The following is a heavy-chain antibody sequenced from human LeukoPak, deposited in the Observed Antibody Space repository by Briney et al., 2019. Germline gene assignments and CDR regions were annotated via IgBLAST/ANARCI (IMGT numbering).Heavy chain of an antibody. Sequence: GGSLRLSCAASGFTFSSYAMSWVRQAPGKGLEWVSAISGSGGSTYYADSVKGRLTISRDNSKNTLYLQMNSLRAEDTAVYYCAKDQMTTVTYYYYYGMDVWGQGTTVTVSS. CDR1: GFTFSSYA. V-gene: IGHV3-23*01. D-gene: IGHD4-17*01. J-gene: IGHJ6*02. CDR3: AKDQMTTVTYYYYYGMDV. CDR2: ISGSGGST.